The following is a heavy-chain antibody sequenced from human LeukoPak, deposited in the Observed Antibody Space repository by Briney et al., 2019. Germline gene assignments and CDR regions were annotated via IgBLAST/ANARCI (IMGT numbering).Heavy chain of an antibody. CDR1: GFTFSSYT. CDR3: AKDGGLWVSAHWGDS. V-gene: IGHV3-23*01. D-gene: IGHD7-27*01. Sequence: GGSPRLSCAASGFTFSSYTMSWVRQAPGKGLEWVSTITTSDGNTYYADSVKGRFTVSRDNSKNTLFLQMNSLRAEDTAVYYCAKDGGLWVSAHWGDSWGRGTLVTVSS. J-gene: IGHJ4*02. CDR2: ITTSDGNT.